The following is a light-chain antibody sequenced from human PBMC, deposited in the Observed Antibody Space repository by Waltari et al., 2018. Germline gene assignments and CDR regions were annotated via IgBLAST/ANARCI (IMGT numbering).Light chain of an antibody. J-gene: IGLJ3*02. CDR2: DVS. Sequence: QSALTQPASVSGSPGQSITIPCTGTSSDVGGYNYVSWYQQHPGKVPNLLIFDVSNRPSGVSNRFSGSKSGNTASLTISGLQAEDESDYYCCSFTSRSTWVFGGGTKLTVL. CDR1: SSDVGGYNY. V-gene: IGLV2-14*01. CDR3: CSFTSRSTWV.